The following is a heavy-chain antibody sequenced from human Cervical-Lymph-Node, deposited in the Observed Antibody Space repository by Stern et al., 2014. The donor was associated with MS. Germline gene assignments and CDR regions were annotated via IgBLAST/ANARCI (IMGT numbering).Heavy chain of an antibody. D-gene: IGHD2-21*01. CDR2: IFPGGSDI. Sequence: EVHLVESGPEVKRPGESLKISCQASGYTFTSYWIGWVRQMPGKGLEWIAIIFPGGSDIRYSPSFQGQVTISADKSSSTAYLQWNNLKASDTAIYYCARRNGDLAFDYWGQGTLVTVSS. J-gene: IGHJ4*02. V-gene: IGHV5-51*01. CDR3: ARRNGDLAFDY. CDR1: GYTFTSYW.